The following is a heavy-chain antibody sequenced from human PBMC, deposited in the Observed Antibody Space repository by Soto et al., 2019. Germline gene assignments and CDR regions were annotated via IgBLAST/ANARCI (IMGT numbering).Heavy chain of an antibody. D-gene: IGHD3-22*01. V-gene: IGHV3-30*18. J-gene: IGHJ4*02. CDR1: RFTFSSYG. CDR3: AKDSYDSSGYYYY. CDR2: ISYDGSNK. Sequence: VGSLRLSCAASRFTFSSYGMHWVRQAPGKGLEWVAVISYDGSNKYYADSVKGRFTISRDNSKNTLYLQMNSLRAEDTAVYYCAKDSYDSSGYYYYWGQGTLVTVSS.